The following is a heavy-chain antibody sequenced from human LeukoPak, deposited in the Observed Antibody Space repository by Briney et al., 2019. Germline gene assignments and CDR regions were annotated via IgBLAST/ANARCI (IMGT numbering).Heavy chain of an antibody. D-gene: IGHD3-3*01. Sequence: SETLSLTCAVSGYSISSGYYWGWIRQPPGKGLEWIGSIYHSGSTYYNPSLKSRVTISVDTSKNQFSLKLSSVTAADTAVYYCARHCHHVTYYHFWSGYYTEGFDYWGQGTLVTVSS. J-gene: IGHJ4*02. CDR2: IYHSGST. CDR3: ARHCHHVTYYHFWSGYYTEGFDY. CDR1: GYSISSGYY. V-gene: IGHV4-38-2*01.